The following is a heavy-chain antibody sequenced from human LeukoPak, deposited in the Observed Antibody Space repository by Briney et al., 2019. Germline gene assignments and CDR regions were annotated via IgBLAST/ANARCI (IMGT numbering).Heavy chain of an antibody. D-gene: IGHD1-20*01. V-gene: IGHV4-34*01. CDR1: GGSFSGYS. CDR3: ARDITGSASDF. J-gene: IGHJ4*02. CDR2: INHSGST. Sequence: PSETLSHTCAVYGGSFSGYSWSWIRQPPGKGLEWIGEINHSGSTSYNPSLKSRVTISVDTSKNQFSLKVTSVTAADTAVYYCARDITGSASDFWGQGTLVTVSS.